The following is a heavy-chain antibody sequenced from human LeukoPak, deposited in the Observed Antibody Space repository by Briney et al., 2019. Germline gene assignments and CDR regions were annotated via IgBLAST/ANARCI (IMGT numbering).Heavy chain of an antibody. J-gene: IGHJ4*02. V-gene: IGHV4-39*02. CDR1: VGSISSSSYY. CDR2: IYYSGST. CDR3: ARAAYDSNGYTANHDY. D-gene: IGHD3-22*01. Sequence: SETLSLTCTVSVGSISSSSYYWGWIRQPPGKGLEWIGSIYYSGSTYYNPSLKSRVTISVDTSKNQFSLKLSSVTAADTAVYYCARAAYDSNGYTANHDYWGQGTLVTVSS.